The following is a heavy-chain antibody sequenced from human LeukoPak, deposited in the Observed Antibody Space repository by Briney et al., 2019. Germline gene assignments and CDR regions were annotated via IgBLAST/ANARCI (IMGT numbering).Heavy chain of an antibody. CDR2: IYTSGST. J-gene: IGHJ4*02. Sequence: PSETLSLTCTVSGGSLSSYYWSWIRQPARKGLEWIGRIYTSGSTNSNPSLTSRVTISVDTSKNLFSLKLSSVSAADTAVYYCAREPTVTRWEYYFDYWGQGILGTVSS. D-gene: IGHD4-17*01. CDR3: AREPTVTRWEYYFDY. CDR1: GGSLSSYY. V-gene: IGHV4-4*07.